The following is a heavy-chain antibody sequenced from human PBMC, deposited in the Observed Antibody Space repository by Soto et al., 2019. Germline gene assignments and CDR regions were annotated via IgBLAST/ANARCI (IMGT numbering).Heavy chain of an antibody. J-gene: IGHJ5*02. CDR3: ATSGSRGHLRAWYDP. V-gene: IGHV4-4*02. D-gene: IGHD3-10*01. CDR1: GGTVASSDW. CDR2: VYHTGRT. Sequence: PSETLSLTCGVSGGTVASSDWWSWVRQSPCSGLEWIGNVYHTGRTYYSESLKSRVTISVEPSKNQISLKVTSVTAADRAVYYCATSGSRGHLRAWYDPWGHGSLVNVSS.